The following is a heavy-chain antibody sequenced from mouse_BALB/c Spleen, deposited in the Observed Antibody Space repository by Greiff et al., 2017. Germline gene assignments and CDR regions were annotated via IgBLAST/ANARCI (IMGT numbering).Heavy chain of an antibody. CDR1: GFSLTSYG. Sequence: VQGVESGPGLVQPSQSLSITCTVSGFSLTSYGVHWVRQSPGKGLEWLGVIWSGGSTDYNAAFISRLSISKDNSKSQVFFKMNSLQANDTAIYYCARGNYGSSYGFAYWGQGTLVTVSA. J-gene: IGHJ3*01. CDR3: ARGNYGSSYGFAY. CDR2: IWSGGST. D-gene: IGHD1-1*01. V-gene: IGHV2-2*02.